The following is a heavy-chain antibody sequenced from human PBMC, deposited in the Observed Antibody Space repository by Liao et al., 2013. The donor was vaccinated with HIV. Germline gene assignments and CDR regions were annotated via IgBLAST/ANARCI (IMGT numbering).Heavy chain of an antibody. Sequence: QVQLQESGPGLVKPSQTLSLTCTVSGGSITGHYYNWIRQPAGKGLEWIGRVYTSGSTNYNPSLKSRVTISIDTSKNQFSLELSSVTAADTAVYYCARWARGSSAWPLAAFDIWGQGALVAVSS. CDR2: VYTSGST. V-gene: IGHV4-4*07. CDR3: ARWARGSSAWPLAAFDI. J-gene: IGHJ3*02. D-gene: IGHD6-19*01. CDR1: GGSITGHY.